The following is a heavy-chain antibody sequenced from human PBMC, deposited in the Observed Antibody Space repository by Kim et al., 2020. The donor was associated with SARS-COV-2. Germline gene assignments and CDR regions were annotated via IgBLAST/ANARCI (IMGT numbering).Heavy chain of an antibody. CDR2: IYYSGST. D-gene: IGHD3-9*01. J-gene: IGHJ4*02. V-gene: IGHV4-39*01. CDR1: GGSISSSNYY. Sequence: SETLSLTCTVSGGSISSSNYYWGWIRQPPGKGLEWIGSIYYSGSTYYNPSLKSRVTISVDTSKNQFSLKLRSVTAADTAVYYCARGPDYYDILTGHAPVDYWGQGNLVTVSS. CDR3: ARGPDYYDILTGHAPVDY.